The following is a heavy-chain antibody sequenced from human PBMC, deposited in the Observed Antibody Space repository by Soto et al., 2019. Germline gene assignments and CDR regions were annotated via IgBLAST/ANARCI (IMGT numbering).Heavy chain of an antibody. D-gene: IGHD4-17*01. CDR1: GFTFSNAW. Sequence: SLRLSCAASGFTFSNAWMNWVRQAPGKGLEWVGRIKSKTDGGTTDYAAPVKGRFTISRDDSKNTLYLQMNSLKTEDTAVYYCTTDPPVTPDYYYYGMDVWGQGTTVTVS. CDR2: IKSKTDGGTT. V-gene: IGHV3-15*07. J-gene: IGHJ6*02. CDR3: TTDPPVTPDYYYYGMDV.